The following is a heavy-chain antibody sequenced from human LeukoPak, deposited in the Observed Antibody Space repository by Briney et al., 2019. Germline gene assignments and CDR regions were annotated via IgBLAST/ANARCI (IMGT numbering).Heavy chain of an antibody. J-gene: IGHJ6*02. V-gene: IGHV3-21*01. CDR2: XXXXSSYI. D-gene: IGHD5-24*01. CDR3: ARDGRGMATEKYYYYGMDV. Sequence: PGGSLRLSCAASGFTFSSYSMNWVRQAPGKGLEXXXXXXXSSYIYYADSVKGRFTISRDNAKNSLYLQMNSLRAEDTAVYYCARDGRGMATEKYYYYGMDVWGQGTTVTVSS. CDR1: GFTFSSYS.